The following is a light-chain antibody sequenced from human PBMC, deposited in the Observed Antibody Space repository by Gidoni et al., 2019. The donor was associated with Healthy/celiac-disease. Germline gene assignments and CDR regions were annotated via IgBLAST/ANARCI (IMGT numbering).Light chain of an antibody. CDR2: LEGSGSY. V-gene: IGLV4-60*03. Sequence: QPVLTQSSSASASLGSSVKLTCTLSSGHSSYIIAWHQQQPGEAPRYLMKLEGSGSYNKGSGVPDRFSGSSSGADRYRTISNLQSEDEADYYCETWDSNTRVFGTGTKVNVL. CDR1: SGHSSYI. J-gene: IGLJ1*01. CDR3: ETWDSNTRV.